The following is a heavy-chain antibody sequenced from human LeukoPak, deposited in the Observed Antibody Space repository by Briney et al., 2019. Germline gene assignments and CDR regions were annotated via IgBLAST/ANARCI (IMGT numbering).Heavy chain of an antibody. CDR3: ARYPGVAVAVTGEYYFDY. V-gene: IGHV1-2*02. CDR2: INPNSGGT. D-gene: IGHD6-19*01. Sequence: ASVKVSCKASGYTFTGYYMHWVRQAPGQGLEWMGWINPNSGGTNYAQKFQGRVTMTRDTSISKAYMELSRLRSDDTAVYYCARYPGVAVAVTGEYYFDYWGQGTLVTVSS. J-gene: IGHJ4*02. CDR1: GYTFTGYY.